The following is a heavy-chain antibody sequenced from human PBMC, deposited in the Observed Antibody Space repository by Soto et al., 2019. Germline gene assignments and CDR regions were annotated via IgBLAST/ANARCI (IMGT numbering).Heavy chain of an antibody. Sequence: QVQLVESGGGVVQPGRSLRLSCAASGFTFSSHGIHWVRQAPGKGLEWVALISHDGSNKYYADSVKGRFTISRDNSKNTINLQMNSLRDEDTAVYYCAKDRSRSWWFDYWGQGTLVTVSS. CDR1: GFTFSSHG. V-gene: IGHV3-30*18. J-gene: IGHJ4*02. CDR2: ISHDGSNK. D-gene: IGHD2-15*01. CDR3: AKDRSRSWWFDY.